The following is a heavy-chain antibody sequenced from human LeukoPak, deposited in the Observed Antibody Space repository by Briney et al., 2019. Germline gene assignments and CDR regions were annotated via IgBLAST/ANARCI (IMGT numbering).Heavy chain of an antibody. CDR1: GYTFIGYY. Sequence: ASVKVSCKASGYTFIGYYMHWVRQAPGQGLEWMGWINPNSGGTNYAQKFQGRVTMTRDTSISTAYMELRSLRSDDTAVYYCARVGRYSHRPGPFDIWGQGTMVTVSS. CDR2: INPNSGGT. D-gene: IGHD3-9*01. CDR3: ARVGRYSHRPGPFDI. V-gene: IGHV1-2*02. J-gene: IGHJ3*02.